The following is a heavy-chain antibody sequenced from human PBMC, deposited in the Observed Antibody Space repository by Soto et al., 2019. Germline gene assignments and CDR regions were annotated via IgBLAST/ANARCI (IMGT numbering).Heavy chain of an antibody. Sequence: PSETLSLTCTVSGVSISSGGYYWSWIRQHPGKGLEWIGYIYYSGSTYYNPSLKSRVTISVDTSKNQFSLKLSSVTAADTAVYYCARGHYDSSGITGNWFDPWGQGTLVTVSS. V-gene: IGHV4-31*03. CDR2: IYYSGST. CDR3: ARGHYDSSGITGNWFDP. D-gene: IGHD3-22*01. CDR1: GVSISSGGYY. J-gene: IGHJ5*02.